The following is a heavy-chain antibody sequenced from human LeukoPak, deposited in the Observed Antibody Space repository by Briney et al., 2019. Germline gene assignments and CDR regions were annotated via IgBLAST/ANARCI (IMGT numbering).Heavy chain of an antibody. J-gene: IGHJ4*02. CDR3: AREEGDDSSGYYYFDY. V-gene: IGHV4-39*07. CDR1: GGSISSSSYY. D-gene: IGHD3-22*01. Sequence: SETLSLTCTVSGGSISSSSYYWGWIRQPPGKGLEWIGSIYYSGSTYYNPSLKSRVTISVDTSKNQFSLKLSSVSAADTAVYYCAREEGDDSSGYYYFDYWGQGTLVTVSS. CDR2: IYYSGST.